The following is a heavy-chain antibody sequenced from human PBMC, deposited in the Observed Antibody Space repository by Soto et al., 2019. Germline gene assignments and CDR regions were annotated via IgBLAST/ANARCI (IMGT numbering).Heavy chain of an antibody. CDR3: ARVYIFHDYGDYENPQQYYFDY. CDR2: ISSSGSTI. D-gene: IGHD4-17*01. Sequence: GGSLRLSCAASGFTFSDYYMSWIRQAPGKGLEWVSYISSSGSTIYYADSVKGRFTISRDNAKNSLYLQMNSLRAEDTAVYYCARVYIFHDYGDYENPQQYYFDYWGQGTLVIAPQ. CDR1: GFTFSDYY. V-gene: IGHV3-11*01. J-gene: IGHJ4*02.